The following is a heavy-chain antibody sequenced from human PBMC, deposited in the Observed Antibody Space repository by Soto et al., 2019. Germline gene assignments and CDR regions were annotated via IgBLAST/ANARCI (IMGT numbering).Heavy chain of an antibody. V-gene: IGHV1-46*01. CDR2: ISPSGTST. J-gene: IGHJ4*02. CDR1: GYTFSNYY. Sequence: GASVKVSCKASGYTFSNYYMHWVRQVPGQGLEWMGMISPSGTSTTNTQRFQGRVTMTSDTSTSTVHMELSSLRSEDTAVYYCARTLYGDNVDYWGQGTLVTVSS. D-gene: IGHD4-17*01. CDR3: ARTLYGDNVDY.